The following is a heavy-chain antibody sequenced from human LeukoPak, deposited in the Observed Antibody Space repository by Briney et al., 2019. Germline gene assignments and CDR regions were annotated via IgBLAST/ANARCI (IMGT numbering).Heavy chain of an antibody. CDR2: INSDGSSI. CDR3: ARDYSNYGDFDY. J-gene: IGHJ4*02. V-gene: IGHV3-74*01. CDR1: GFTFRSYW. Sequence: PGGSLRLSCAVSGFTFRSYWMHWVRQAPGKGLVWVSRINSDGSSISYADSVKGRFTISRDNAKNTLYLQMNSLRAEDTAVYYCARDYSNYGDFDYWGQGTLVTVSS. D-gene: IGHD4-11*01.